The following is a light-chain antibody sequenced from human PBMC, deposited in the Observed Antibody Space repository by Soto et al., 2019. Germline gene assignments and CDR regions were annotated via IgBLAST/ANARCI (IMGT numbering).Light chain of an antibody. CDR1: SSNIGSTT. V-gene: IGLV1-44*01. CDR3: AAWDDSLNGWV. J-gene: IGLJ3*02. CDR2: TNN. Sequence: QSVLTQPPSASGTPGQRVTISCSGSSSNIGSTTVKWYQPLPGTAPKLLIYTNNQRPSRVPDRFSGSKSGTSASLAISGLQSEDEADYYCAAWDDSLNGWVFGGGTKRTVL.